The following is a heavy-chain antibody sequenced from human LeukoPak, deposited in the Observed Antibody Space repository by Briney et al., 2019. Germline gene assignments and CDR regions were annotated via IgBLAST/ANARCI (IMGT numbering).Heavy chain of an antibody. J-gene: IGHJ4*02. CDR1: GFISSNYW. CDR3: ARDWGSTGYDLYDS. D-gene: IGHD5-12*01. CDR2: IRQDGSER. V-gene: IGHV3-7*01. Sequence: GRSLRLSRAASGFISSNYWMTCVCQAPGKGLEWVSQIRQDGSERHYVDSVKDRFTISRDNAKNSLDLQMDSLRAEDTAVYYCARDWGSTGYDLYDSWGQGTLVTVSS.